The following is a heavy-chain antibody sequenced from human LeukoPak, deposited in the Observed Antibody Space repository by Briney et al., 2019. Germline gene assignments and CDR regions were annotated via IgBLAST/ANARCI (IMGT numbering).Heavy chain of an antibody. V-gene: IGHV1-2*02. J-gene: IGHJ4*02. CDR3: ARDQPIVGALDY. CDR1: GYTFTGYY. Sequence: ASVKVSCKASGYTFTGYYMHWVRQAPGQGLEWMGWINPNSGGTNYAQKFQGRVTMTRDTSISTAYMELSRLRSDDTAVYYCARDQPIVGALDYWGQGTLVTVSS. D-gene: IGHD1-26*01. CDR2: INPNSGGT.